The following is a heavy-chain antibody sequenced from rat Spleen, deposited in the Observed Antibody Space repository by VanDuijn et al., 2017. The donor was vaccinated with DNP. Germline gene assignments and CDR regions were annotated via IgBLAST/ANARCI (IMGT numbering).Heavy chain of an antibody. J-gene: IGHJ3*01. Sequence: EVKLVESGGGLVQPGRSLKLSCAASGFTFSDHNMAWVRQAPKKGLEWVATISTSGSRAYYPDSVKGRFTISRDDAKSSLYLQMNSLKSEDTATYYCARSRLPGYYPFACWGQGTLVTVSS. D-gene: IGHD1-4*01. CDR3: ARSRLPGYYPFAC. V-gene: IGHV5-7*01. CDR2: ISTSGSRA. CDR1: GFTFSDHN.